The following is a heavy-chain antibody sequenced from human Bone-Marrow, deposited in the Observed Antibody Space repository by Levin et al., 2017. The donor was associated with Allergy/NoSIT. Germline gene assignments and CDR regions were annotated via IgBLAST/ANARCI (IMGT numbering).Heavy chain of an antibody. Sequence: LSLPCAASAFTFRTSWMSWVRQAPGKGLEWVANIKYDGSEKYYVDSVKGRFTISRDNAKNSLYLQMSSLRAEDTAVYYCARDTPNQGWYFDLWGRGTLVIVSS. CDR1: AFTFRTSW. CDR3: ARDTPNQGWYFDL. J-gene: IGHJ2*01. V-gene: IGHV3-7*04. CDR2: IKYDGSEK.